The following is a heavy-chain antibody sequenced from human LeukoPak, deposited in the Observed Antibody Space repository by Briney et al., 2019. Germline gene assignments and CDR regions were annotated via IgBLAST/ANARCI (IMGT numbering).Heavy chain of an antibody. V-gene: IGHV1-69*04. Sequence: VASVKVSCKASGGTFSSYAISWVRQAPGQGLEWMGRIIPILGIANYAQKFQGRVTITADKSMSTAYMELSSLRSEDTAVYYCASARRDGYNFLEGQHDYWGQGTLVTVSS. CDR3: ASARRDGYNFLEGQHDY. CDR2: IIPILGIA. J-gene: IGHJ4*02. CDR1: GGTFSSYA. D-gene: IGHD5-12*01.